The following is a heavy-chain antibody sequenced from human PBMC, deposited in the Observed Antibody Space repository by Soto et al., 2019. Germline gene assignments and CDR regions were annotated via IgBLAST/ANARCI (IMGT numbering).Heavy chain of an antibody. CDR1: GFTFSSYW. J-gene: IGHJ4*02. Sequence: GGSMRLSCAASGFTFSSYWMSWVRQAPGKGLEWVANIQQDGSEKYYADSVKGRFTISRDNAKNSLYLQMNSLRAEDTAVSYWAGLGWYAARALFDYWGQGTLVTVSS. CDR3: AGLGWYAARALFDY. CDR2: IQQDGSEK. V-gene: IGHV3-7*03. D-gene: IGHD6-19*01.